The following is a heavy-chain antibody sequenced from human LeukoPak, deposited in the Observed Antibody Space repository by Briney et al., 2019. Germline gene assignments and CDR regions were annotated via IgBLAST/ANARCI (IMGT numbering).Heavy chain of an antibody. J-gene: IGHJ6*02. V-gene: IGHV3-30-3*01. CDR1: GFTFSSYA. CDR2: ISYDGSNK. D-gene: IGHD3-10*01. Sequence: PGRSLRLSCAASGFTFSSYAMHWVRQAPGKGLEWVAVISYDGSNKYYADSVKGRFTISRDNSKNTLYLQMNSLRAEDTAVYYCARVWYGELLFYYYGMDVWGQGTTVTVSS. CDR3: ARVWYGELLFYYYGMDV.